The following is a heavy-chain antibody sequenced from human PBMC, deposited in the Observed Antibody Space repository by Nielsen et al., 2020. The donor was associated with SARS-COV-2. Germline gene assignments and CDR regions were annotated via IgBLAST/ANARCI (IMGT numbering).Heavy chain of an antibody. D-gene: IGHD1-26*01. J-gene: IGHJ4*02. CDR1: GFTFSDYA. CDR2: MSDDGSNK. Sequence: GGSLRLSCAASGFTFSDYAFHWVRQAPGKGLEWVTVMSDDGSNKYYADSVRGRFTISRDNSRSTVYLQMNSLRPDDSAVYFCARAVSSNSYYMDDYWGQGTLVTVSP. V-gene: IGHV3-30*04. CDR3: ARAVSSNSYYMDDY.